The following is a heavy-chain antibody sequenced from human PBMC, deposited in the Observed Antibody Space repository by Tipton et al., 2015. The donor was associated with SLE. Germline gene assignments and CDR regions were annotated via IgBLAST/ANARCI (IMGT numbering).Heavy chain of an antibody. D-gene: IGHD2-2*01. CDR1: GSTFSNYW. Sequence: SLRLSCAASGSTFSNYWMNWVRQAPGKGLEWVANIKQDGSEKNYVDSMKGRFTISRDNAQSSVFLQMDSLRVEDTAVYYCARDWALGRRCSVSSCYGGDYWGQGILVIVSS. CDR2: IKQDGSEK. V-gene: IGHV3-7*01. CDR3: ARDWALGRRCSVSSCYGGDY. J-gene: IGHJ4*02.